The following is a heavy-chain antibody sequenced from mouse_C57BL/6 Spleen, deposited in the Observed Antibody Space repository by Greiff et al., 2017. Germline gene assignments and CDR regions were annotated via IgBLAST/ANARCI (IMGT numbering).Heavy chain of an antibody. CDR1: GYTFTSYW. CDR3: ARQLTTVVAQYAMDY. D-gene: IGHD1-1*01. V-gene: IGHV1-55*01. Sequence: VQLQQPGAELVKPGASVKMSCKASGYTFTSYWITWVKQRPGQGLEWIGDIYPGSGSTNYNEKFKSKATLTVDTSSSTAYMQLSSLTSEDSAVYYCARQLTTVVAQYAMDYWGQGTSVTVSS. CDR2: IYPGSGST. J-gene: IGHJ4*01.